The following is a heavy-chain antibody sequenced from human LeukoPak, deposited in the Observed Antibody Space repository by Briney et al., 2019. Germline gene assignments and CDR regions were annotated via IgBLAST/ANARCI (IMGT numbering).Heavy chain of an antibody. CDR2: IYYSGST. J-gene: IGHJ4*02. CDR1: GVSISSNY. D-gene: IGHD3-22*01. CDR3: AKYRSTSGYVDS. V-gene: IGHV4-59*08. Sequence: KSSETLSLTCTVSGVSISSNYWSWFRQPPGKGLEWIGYIYYSGSTTYNPSLKSRVTISVDTSKTQFSLKLTSVTAADTAVYYCAKYRSTSGYVDSWGQGTLVTVSS.